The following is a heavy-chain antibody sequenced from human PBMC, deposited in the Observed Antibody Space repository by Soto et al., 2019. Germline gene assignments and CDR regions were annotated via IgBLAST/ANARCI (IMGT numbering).Heavy chain of an antibody. CDR1: GFTVDSYS. J-gene: IGHJ6*02. CDR2: ISSSSGSI. Sequence: PGGSLRLSCAAAGFTVDSYSINWVRQAPGKGLEWVSYISSSSGSIFYADSVRGRFTISRDNARNSLYLQLNSLRAEDTAVYYCVKYLVGPPFYGMDVWGQGTTVTVSS. V-gene: IGHV3-48*01. D-gene: IGHD1-26*01. CDR3: VKYLVGPPFYGMDV.